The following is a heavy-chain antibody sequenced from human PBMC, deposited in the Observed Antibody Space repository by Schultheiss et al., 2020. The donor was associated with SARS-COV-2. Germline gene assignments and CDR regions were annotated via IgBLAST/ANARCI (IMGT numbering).Heavy chain of an antibody. D-gene: IGHD3-22*01. J-gene: IGHJ6*02. CDR3: AKGDSSGSNYYGMDV. CDR1: GFTFSSYE. V-gene: IGHV3-48*03. Sequence: GGSLRLSCAASGFTFSSYEMNWVRQAPGKGLEWVSYISSSGSTIYYADSVKGRFTISRDNAKNSLYLQMNSLRAEDTAVYYCAKGDSSGSNYYGMDVWGQGTTVTVSS. CDR2: ISSSGSTI.